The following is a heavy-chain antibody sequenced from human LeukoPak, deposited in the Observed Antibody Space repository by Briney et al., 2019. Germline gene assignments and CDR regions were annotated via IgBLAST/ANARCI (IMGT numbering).Heavy chain of an antibody. CDR3: ARITVFKMDY. V-gene: IGHV2-5*02. CDR2: IYWDDDE. D-gene: IGHD3-9*01. Sequence: SLPTLCNPSPPPPLTSTFSSFSPRSASVRVSWIRQPPVKDLEWLALIYWDDDERFTPSLKSRLTITKDTSKNQVVLTMSDMHPLDTATYYCARITVFKMDYWGQGTPVTVSS. J-gene: IGHJ4*02. CDR1: SFSPRSASVR.